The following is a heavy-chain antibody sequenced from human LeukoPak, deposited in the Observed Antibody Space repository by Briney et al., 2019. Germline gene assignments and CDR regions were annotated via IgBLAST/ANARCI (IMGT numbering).Heavy chain of an antibody. CDR2: ISAYNGNT. CDR1: GYTFTSYG. Sequence: ASVKVSCKASGYTFTSYGISWVRQAPGQGLEWMGWISAYNGNTNYVQKLQGRVTMTTDTSTSTAYMELRSLRSDDTAVYYCARTGDSSGWSYFDYWGQGTLVTVSS. D-gene: IGHD6-19*01. V-gene: IGHV1-18*01. CDR3: ARTGDSSGWSYFDY. J-gene: IGHJ4*02.